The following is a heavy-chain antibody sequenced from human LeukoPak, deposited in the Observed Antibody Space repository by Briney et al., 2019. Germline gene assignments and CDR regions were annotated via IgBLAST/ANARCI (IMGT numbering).Heavy chain of an antibody. CDR1: GGTFSSYA. Sequence: SVNVSCTASGGTFSSYAISWVRQAPGQGLEWMGGIIPIFGTANYAQKFQGRVTITADESTSTAYMELSSLRSEDTAVYYCARGRGYCSSTSCSDAFDIWGQGTMVTVSS. J-gene: IGHJ3*02. V-gene: IGHV1-69*13. CDR3: ARGRGYCSSTSCSDAFDI. D-gene: IGHD2-2*01. CDR2: IIPIFGTA.